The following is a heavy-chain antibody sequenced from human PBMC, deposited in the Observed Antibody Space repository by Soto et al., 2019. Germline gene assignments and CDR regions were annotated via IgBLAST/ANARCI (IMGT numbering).Heavy chain of an antibody. Sequence: GASVKVSCKASGYTFTCYYMHWVRQAPGQGLEWMGWINPNSGGTNYAQKFQGWVTMTRDTSISTAYMELSRLRSDDTAVYYCARLARYCSGGSCYPLFDPWGQGTLVTVSS. CDR1: GYTFTCYY. D-gene: IGHD2-15*01. CDR2: INPNSGGT. J-gene: IGHJ5*02. V-gene: IGHV1-2*04. CDR3: ARLARYCSGGSCYPLFDP.